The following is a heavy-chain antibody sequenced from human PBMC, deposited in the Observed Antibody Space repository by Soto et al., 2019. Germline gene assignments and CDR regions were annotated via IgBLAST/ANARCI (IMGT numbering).Heavy chain of an antibody. CDR1: GYTFTGYG. J-gene: IGHJ5*02. V-gene: IGHV1-8*01. Sequence: QVQLVQSGAEVKKPGASVRVSCKASGYTFTGYGINWVRQAIGQGLEWMGWMNPDSGDTGYAQNCQGRVTMARNTSISTAYMELSSLMSEDTAVYFCARMAGDHRINWFDPWGQGTLVTVSS. D-gene: IGHD3-16*01. CDR3: ARMAGDHRINWFDP. CDR2: MNPDSGDT.